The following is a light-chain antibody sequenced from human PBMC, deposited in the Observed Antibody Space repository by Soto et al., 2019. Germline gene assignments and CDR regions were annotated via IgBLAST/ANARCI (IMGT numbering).Light chain of an antibody. J-gene: IGLJ3*02. V-gene: IGLV2-14*03. Sequence: QSALTQPASVSGSPLQSIAISCTGTSSDIGAYKYVSWYQQHPGKVPKLIIYDVSSRPSGVSDRFSGSKSGNTASLTISGLQAEDEADYYCASWTGRSTVVFGGGTKLTVL. CDR2: DVS. CDR3: ASWTGRSTVV. CDR1: SSDIGAYKY.